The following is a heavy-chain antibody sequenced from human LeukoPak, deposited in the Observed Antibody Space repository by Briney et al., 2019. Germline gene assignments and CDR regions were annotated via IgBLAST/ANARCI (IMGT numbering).Heavy chain of an antibody. Sequence: GGSLRLSCAASGFTFSSYSLNWVRQAPGKGLEWVSYIGTSTSYIHYAESVKGRFTMSRDNAKNSLYLQMNSLRDEDMAVYYCARDHDYALDYWGQGTLVTVSS. D-gene: IGHD4-17*01. CDR1: GFTFSSYS. CDR2: IGTSTSYI. J-gene: IGHJ4*02. CDR3: ARDHDYALDY. V-gene: IGHV3-48*02.